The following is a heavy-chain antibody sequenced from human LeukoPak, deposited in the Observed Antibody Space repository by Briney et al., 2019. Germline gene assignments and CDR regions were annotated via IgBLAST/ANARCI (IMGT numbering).Heavy chain of an antibody. CDR1: GYSISSGYY. V-gene: IGHV4-38-2*01. D-gene: IGHD6-19*01. CDR3: ASLQSYSGLYTYYNYMDV. J-gene: IGHJ6*03. Sequence: SETLSLTCAVSGYSISSGYYWGWIRQPPGKGLEWIGSIYHSGSTYYNPSLKSRVTISVDTSKNQFSLKLSSVTAADTAVYYCASLQSYSGLYTYYNYMDVWGKGRSAPVSS. CDR2: IYHSGST.